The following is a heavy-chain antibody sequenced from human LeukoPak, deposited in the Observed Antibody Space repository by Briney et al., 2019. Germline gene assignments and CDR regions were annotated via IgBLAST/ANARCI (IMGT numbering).Heavy chain of an antibody. J-gene: IGHJ3*02. V-gene: IGHV1-2*06. CDR3: ARDAYVHNAFDI. D-gene: IGHD1-1*01. CDR1: GYTFTGYY. CDR2: INPNSGGT. Sequence: ASVKVSCKASGYTFTGYYMHRVRQAPGQGLEWMGRINPNSGGTNYAQKFQGRVTMTRDTSISTAYMELSRLRSDDTAVYYCARDAYVHNAFDIWGQGTMVTVSS.